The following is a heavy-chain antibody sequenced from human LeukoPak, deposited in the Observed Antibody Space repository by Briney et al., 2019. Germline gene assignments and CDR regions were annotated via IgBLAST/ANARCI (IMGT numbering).Heavy chain of an antibody. J-gene: IGHJ4*02. CDR2: INHSGST. V-gene: IGHV4-34*01. CDR3: ARGLPLIRYFDWLQPRYLDY. D-gene: IGHD3-9*01. Sequence: SETLSLTCAVYGGSFSGYYWSWIRQPPGKGLDWIGEINHSGSTNYNPSLKSRVTISVDTSKNQFSLKLSSVTAADTAVYYCARGLPLIRYFDWLQPRYLDYWGQGTLVTVSS. CDR1: GGSFSGYY.